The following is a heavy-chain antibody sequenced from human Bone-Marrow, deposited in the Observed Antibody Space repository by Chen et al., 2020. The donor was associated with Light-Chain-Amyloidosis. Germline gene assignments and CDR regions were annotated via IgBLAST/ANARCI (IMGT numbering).Heavy chain of an antibody. CDR2: SSGSGGSR. Sequence: EVQLVESGGGLLQRGGSLRLPCAASGFAFSSYAMSWVRQAPGKGLEWVSTSSGSGGSRYYGDSVKGRLTISRDNSKNALFLQVNSLRAEDTAVYYCAKDISYDDILPGYPADAFDIWGQGTMVTVSS. D-gene: IGHD3-9*01. J-gene: IGHJ3*02. CDR3: AKDISYDDILPGYPADAFDI. CDR1: GFAFSSYA. V-gene: IGHV3-23*04.